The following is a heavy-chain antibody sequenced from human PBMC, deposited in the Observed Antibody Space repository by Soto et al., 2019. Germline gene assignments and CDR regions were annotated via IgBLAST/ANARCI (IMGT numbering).Heavy chain of an antibody. D-gene: IGHD3-3*01. Sequence: GGSLRLSCAASGFTFSSYAVHWVRQAPGKGLEWVAVVSYDGSNKYYADSVKGRFTISRDNSQNTLYLEMNSLRPEDTAVYYCTRTRDFWSASNYSGMDVWGQGTTVTVYS. J-gene: IGHJ6*02. CDR1: GFTFSSYA. V-gene: IGHV3-30-3*01. CDR3: TRTRDFWSASNYSGMDV. CDR2: VSYDGSNK.